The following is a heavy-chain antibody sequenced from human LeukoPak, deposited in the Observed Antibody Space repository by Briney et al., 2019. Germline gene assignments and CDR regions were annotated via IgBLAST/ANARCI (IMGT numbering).Heavy chain of an antibody. CDR2: INPNSGGT. V-gene: IGHV1-2*02. CDR3: ATEFRMVRGRFDY. D-gene: IGHD3-10*01. J-gene: IGHJ4*02. CDR1: GYTFTGYY. Sequence: EASVKVSCKASGYTFTGYYMHWVRQAPGQGLEWMGWINPNSGGTNYAQKFQGRVTMTRDTSISTAYMELSRLRSEDTAVYYCATEFRMVRGRFDYWGQGTLVTVSS.